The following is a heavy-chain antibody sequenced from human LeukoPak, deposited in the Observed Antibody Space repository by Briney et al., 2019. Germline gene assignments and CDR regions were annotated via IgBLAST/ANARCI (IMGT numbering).Heavy chain of an antibody. J-gene: IGHJ5*02. CDR3: ARHSYTSSPSLLVVRYTCFDP. D-gene: IGHD2-15*01. V-gene: IGHV4-34*01. CDR1: GGSFSGYY. CDR2: INHSGST. Sequence: SETLSLTCAVYGGSFSGYYWSWIRQPPGKGLEWIGEINHSGSTNYNPSLKSRVTISVDTSKNQFSLRLSSVTAADTAVYYCARHSYTSSPSLLVVRYTCFDPWGQGRLVSDCS.